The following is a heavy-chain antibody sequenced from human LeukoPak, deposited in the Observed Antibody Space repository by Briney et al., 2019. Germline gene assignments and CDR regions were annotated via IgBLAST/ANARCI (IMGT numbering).Heavy chain of an antibody. J-gene: IGHJ4*02. CDR1: GASITNYF. CDR3: ARLRPRTTYSFSSGSYAFDY. V-gene: IGHV4-4*09. Sequence: PSETLSLTCTVSGASITNYFWGWFRQPPGKGLQWIGHLYSGAYCYNPSLHRRVTISVDTAKNQLSLSLRSVTAADTALYYCARLRPRTTYSFSSGSYAFDYWGQGSLVTVSS. CDR2: LYSGAY. D-gene: IGHD3-3*01.